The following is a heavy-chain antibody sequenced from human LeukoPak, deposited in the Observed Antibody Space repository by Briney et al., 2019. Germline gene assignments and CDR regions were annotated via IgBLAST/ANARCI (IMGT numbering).Heavy chain of an antibody. CDR1: GTSFTSYY. Sequence: SETLPLTCVVSGTSFTSYYWSWLRQTPGKGLEWIGQVNHSGYTNMNPSLKSRVTISVDTSKNQCSLMRTSVTAADTAVYFCARMTTGHDYWGQGTRVTVSS. D-gene: IGHD4-17*01. CDR3: ARMTTGHDY. J-gene: IGHJ4*02. V-gene: IGHV4-34*01. CDR2: VNHSGYT.